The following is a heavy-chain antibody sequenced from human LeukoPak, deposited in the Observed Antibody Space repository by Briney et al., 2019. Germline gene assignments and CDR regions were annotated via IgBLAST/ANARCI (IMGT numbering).Heavy chain of an antibody. J-gene: IGHJ5*02. Sequence: PSQTLSLTCTVSGGSISSGSYYWSWIRQPAEKGLEWIGRIYTSGITHYNPSLKSRVIMSVGTSKNQFSLKLSSVTAADTAVYYCARESSYRDGYHWNWFDPWGQGTLVTVSS. CDR1: GGSISSGSYY. CDR2: IYTSGIT. CDR3: ARESSYRDGYHWNWFDP. D-gene: IGHD5-24*01. V-gene: IGHV4-61*02.